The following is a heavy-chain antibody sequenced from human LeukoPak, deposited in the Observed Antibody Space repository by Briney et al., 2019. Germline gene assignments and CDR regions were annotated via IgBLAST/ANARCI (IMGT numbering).Heavy chain of an antibody. CDR1: DGSITTYY. V-gene: IGHV4-39*01. Sequence: RSESPSLTCSASDGSITTYYWGWGRQPPGKGLEYIGTVHYSGTTYSNPSLRSRLTMSVDTSKHQISLKLNSVTAADTALYYCARAVDNSIDLWGQGTLVSVSS. J-gene: IGHJ5*02. D-gene: IGHD2/OR15-2a*01. CDR3: ARAVDNSIDL. CDR2: VHYSGTT.